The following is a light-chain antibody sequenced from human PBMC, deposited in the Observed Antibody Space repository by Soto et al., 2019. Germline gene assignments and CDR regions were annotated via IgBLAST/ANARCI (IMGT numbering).Light chain of an antibody. V-gene: IGKV1-8*01. J-gene: IGKJ4*01. Sequence: AIRMTQSPSSLSASTGDRVTITCRASQGISSYLAWYQQKPGKAPKLLIYAASTLQSGVPSRFSGSGSGTDFTLTISCLQSEDFATYYCQQGHSVPVTFGGGTKVDIK. CDR3: QQGHSVPVT. CDR1: QGISSY. CDR2: AAS.